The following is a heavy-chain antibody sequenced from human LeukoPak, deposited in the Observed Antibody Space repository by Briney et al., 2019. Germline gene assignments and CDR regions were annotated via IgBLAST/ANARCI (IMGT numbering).Heavy chain of an antibody. CDR2: FSGSGGGT. V-gene: IGHV3-23*01. J-gene: IGHJ4*02. D-gene: IGHD3-10*01. CDR3: ARSRITMVRGGVQILYYFDS. CDR1: GFTFSSYA. Sequence: GSLRLSCAASGFTFSSYAMSWVRQAPGKGLEWVSGFSGSGGGTYYADSVKGRCTISRDNSKNTLDLQMNSLRAEDTAVYYCARSRITMVRGGVQILYYFDSWGQGTLVFVSS.